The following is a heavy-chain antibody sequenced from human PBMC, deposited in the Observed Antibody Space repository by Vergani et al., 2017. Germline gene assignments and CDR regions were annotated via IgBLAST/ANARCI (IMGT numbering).Heavy chain of an antibody. CDR2: ISWNSGSI. CDR3: ARDREEMATIFWEVASPPYWYFDL. D-gene: IGHD5-24*01. V-gene: IGHV3-9*01. CDR1: GFTFDDYA. Sequence: EVQLVESGGGLVQPGRSLRLSCAASGFTFDDYAMHWVRQAPGKGLEWVSGISWNSGSIGYADSVKGRFTISRDNAKNSLYLQMNSLRAEDTAVYYCARDREEMATIFWEVASPPYWYFDLWGRGTLVTVSS. J-gene: IGHJ2*01.